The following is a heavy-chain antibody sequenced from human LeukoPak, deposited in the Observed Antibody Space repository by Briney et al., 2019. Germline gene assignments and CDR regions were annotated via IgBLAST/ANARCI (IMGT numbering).Heavy chain of an antibody. CDR1: GFIFTGYF. D-gene: IGHD6-19*01. J-gene: IGHJ4*02. CDR3: AKDLLKRVVAGPDY. Sequence: GGSLRLSCAASGFIFTGYFMSWVRQAPGKGLEWVASIKHDGSEKYYVDSVKGRFTISRDNSKNTLYLQMNSLRAEDTAVSYCAKDLLKRVVAGPDYWGQGTLVTVSS. CDR2: IKHDGSEK. V-gene: IGHV3-7*03.